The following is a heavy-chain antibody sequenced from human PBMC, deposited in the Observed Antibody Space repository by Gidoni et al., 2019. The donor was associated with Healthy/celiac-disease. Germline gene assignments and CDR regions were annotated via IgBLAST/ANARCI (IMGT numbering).Heavy chain of an antibody. Sequence: QLQLQESGPGLVKPSETLSLTCTVSGGSISSSSYYWGWIRQPPGKGLEWIGSIYYSGSTYYNPSLKSRVTISVDTSKNQFSLKLSSVTAADTAVYYCARHPPTNYYYGMDVWGQGTTVTVSS. CDR2: IYYSGST. CDR1: GGSISSSSYY. V-gene: IGHV4-39*01. CDR3: ARHPPTNYYYGMDV. J-gene: IGHJ6*02.